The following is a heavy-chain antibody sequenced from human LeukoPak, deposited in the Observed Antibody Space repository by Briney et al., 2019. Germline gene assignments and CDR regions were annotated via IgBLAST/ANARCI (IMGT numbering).Heavy chain of an antibody. Sequence: ASVKVSCKASGYTFTSYSISWVRQAPGQGLEWMGWISAYNGNTNYAQKLQGRVTMTTDTSTSTAYMELRSLRSDDTAVYYCARRRITMIVVVRDDAFDIWGQGTMVTVSS. CDR3: ARRRITMIVVVRDDAFDI. CDR2: ISAYNGNT. J-gene: IGHJ3*02. V-gene: IGHV1-18*01. D-gene: IGHD3-22*01. CDR1: GYTFTSYS.